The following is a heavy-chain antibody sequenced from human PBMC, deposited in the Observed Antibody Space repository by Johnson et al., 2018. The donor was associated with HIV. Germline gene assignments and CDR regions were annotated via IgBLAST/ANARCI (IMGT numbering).Heavy chain of an antibody. V-gene: IGHV3-9*01. CDR1: GFTFDDYA. CDR2: ISWNSGSI. CDR3: AREALDAFDI. J-gene: IGHJ3*02. Sequence: VQLVESGGGLVQPGRSLRLSCAASGFTFDDYAMHWVRQAPGKGLEWVSGISWNSGSIGYADSVKGRFTISRDNAKNSLYVQMNSLRSEDTAVDYCAREALDAFDIWGQGTMVTVSS.